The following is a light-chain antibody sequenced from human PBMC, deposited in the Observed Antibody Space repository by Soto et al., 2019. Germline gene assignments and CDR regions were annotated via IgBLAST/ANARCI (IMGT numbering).Light chain of an antibody. CDR3: QQYGSSPWT. CDR1: PSVTNY. J-gene: IGKJ1*01. Sequence: EIVITQSPSTLSLSPGERATLSCRASPSVTNYLAWYQQKPGQAPRLLIYGAFNRATGIPARFSGSGSGTDFTPTISRLEPEDFAVYYCQQYGSSPWTFGQGTKVDIK. CDR2: GAF. V-gene: IGKV3-20*01.